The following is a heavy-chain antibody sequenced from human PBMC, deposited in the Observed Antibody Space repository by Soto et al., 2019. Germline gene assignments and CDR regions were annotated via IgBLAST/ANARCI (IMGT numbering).Heavy chain of an antibody. V-gene: IGHV1-69*12. CDR1: GGTFSSYA. CDR3: AWGGWGPGAFDI. Sequence: QVQLVQSGAEVKKPGSSVKVSCKASGGTFSSYAISWVRQAPGQGLEWMGGIIPIFGTANYAQKFQGRVTITADESTSTGYRELSSLISEDAAVYYCAWGGWGPGAFDIWGQGTMVTVSS. CDR2: IIPIFGTA. D-gene: IGHD3-16*01. J-gene: IGHJ3*02.